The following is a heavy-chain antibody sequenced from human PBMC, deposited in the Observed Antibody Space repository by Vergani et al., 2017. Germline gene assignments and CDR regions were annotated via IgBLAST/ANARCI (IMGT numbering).Heavy chain of an antibody. CDR2: IIPTFGTA. CDR3: AGVKIWFGIYLSNAAYFYY. D-gene: IGHD3-10*01. Sequence: QVQLVQSGAEVKKPGSSVKVSCKASGGTFSSYAISWVRQAPGQGLEWMGGIIPTFGTANYAEKFQGRVTITADESTSTAYMELSSLRSEDTAVYYCAGVKIWFGIYLSNAAYFYYWGQGTLVTVSS. V-gene: IGHV1-69*01. J-gene: IGHJ4*02. CDR1: GGTFSSYA.